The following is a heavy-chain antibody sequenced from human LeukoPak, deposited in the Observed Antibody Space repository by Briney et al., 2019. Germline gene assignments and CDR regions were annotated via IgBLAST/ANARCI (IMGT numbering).Heavy chain of an antibody. J-gene: IGHJ4*02. CDR1: GESFSSHY. V-gene: IGHV4-34*01. CDR3: ARSYSSWKYFDY. D-gene: IGHD6-6*01. Sequence: SETLSLTCGVYGESFSSHYWNWVRQPPGKGLEWIGEINPSGTTVNNPPLKSRITMSVDTSKNQFSLNLSSVTAADTAVYYCARSYSSWKYFDYWGQGTLVSVSS. CDR2: INPSGTT.